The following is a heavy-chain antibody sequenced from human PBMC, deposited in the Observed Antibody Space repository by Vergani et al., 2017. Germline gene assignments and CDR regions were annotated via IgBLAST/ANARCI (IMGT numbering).Heavy chain of an antibody. D-gene: IGHD3-10*01. V-gene: IGHV4-38-2*02. Sequence: QIQLQESGPGLVKPSETLSLTCSVSGYSISRGFYWAWIRQTPEKGLEWIGGMFHTGEASNSPSLRSRVAFSMDTSKNQFSLQLTSVTAADTAVYFCGVIMVRSPRPDNWFDSWGRGTLVTVSS. CDR2: MFHTGEA. J-gene: IGHJ5*01. CDR1: GYSISRGFY. CDR3: GVIMVRSPRPDNWFDS.